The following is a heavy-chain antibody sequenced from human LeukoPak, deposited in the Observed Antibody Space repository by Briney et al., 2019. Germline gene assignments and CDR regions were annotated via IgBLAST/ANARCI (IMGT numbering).Heavy chain of an antibody. V-gene: IGHV3-23*01. J-gene: IGHJ4*02. CDR1: GFTFTSYS. CDR3: AKGGKWDVAPFDY. CDR2: ISGGGGST. D-gene: IGHD1-26*01. Sequence: GGSLRLSCAASGFTFTSYSMNLVRQAPGKGLEWVSTISGGGGSTYYADSVKGRFTISRDNSKNTLCLQVNSLRAEDTAVYYCAKGGKWDVAPFDYWGQGTLVTVSS.